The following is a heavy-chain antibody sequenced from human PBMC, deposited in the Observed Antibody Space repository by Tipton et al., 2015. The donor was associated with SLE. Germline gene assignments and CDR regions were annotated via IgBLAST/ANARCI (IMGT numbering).Heavy chain of an antibody. J-gene: IGHJ3*02. CDR3: ARDFWSQIVGAGGAFHI. D-gene: IGHD1-26*01. CDR2: IYTSGST. V-gene: IGHV4-4*08. Sequence: TLSLTCAVYGGSFSGYYWSWIRQPPGKGLEWIGHIYTSGSTNYNPSLKSRVTISVDTSKNQFSLKLSSVTAADTAVYYCARDFWSQIVGAGGAFHIWGQGTMVTVSS. CDR1: GGSFSGYY.